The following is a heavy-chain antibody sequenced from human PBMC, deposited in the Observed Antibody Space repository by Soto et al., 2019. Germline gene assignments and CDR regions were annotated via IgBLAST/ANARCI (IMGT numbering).Heavy chain of an antibody. J-gene: IGHJ5*02. V-gene: IGHV1-18*01. Sequence: ASVKVSCKASGYTFTSYGISWVRQAPGQGLEWMGWISAYNGNTNYAQKLQGRVTMTTDTSTSTAYMELRSLRSDDTAVYYCARVAHCSSTSCYMVFWFDPWGQGTLVTVSS. D-gene: IGHD2-2*02. CDR2: ISAYNGNT. CDR1: GYTFTSYG. CDR3: ARVAHCSSTSCYMVFWFDP.